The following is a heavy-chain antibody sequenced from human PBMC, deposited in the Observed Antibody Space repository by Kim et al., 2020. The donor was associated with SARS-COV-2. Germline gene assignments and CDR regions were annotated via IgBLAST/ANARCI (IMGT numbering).Heavy chain of an antibody. V-gene: IGHV4-31*03. J-gene: IGHJ6*02. D-gene: IGHD5-18*01. CDR3: ARESIKGSYGSSASYYYYYGMDV. Sequence: SETLSLTCTVSGGSISSGGYYWSWIRQHPGKGLEWIGYIYYSGSTYYNPSLKSRVTISVDTSKNQFSLKLSSVTAADTAVYYCARESIKGSYGSSASYYYYYGMDVWGQGTTVTVSS. CDR2: IYYSGST. CDR1: GGSISSGGYY.